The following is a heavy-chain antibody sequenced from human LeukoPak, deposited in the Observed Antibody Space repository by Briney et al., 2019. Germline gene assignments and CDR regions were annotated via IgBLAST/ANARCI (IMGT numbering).Heavy chain of an antibody. V-gene: IGHV4-59*01. Sequence: SETLSLTCTVSGGSISSYYWSWIRQPPGKGLEWIGYIYYSGSTNYNPSLKSRVTISVDTSKNQFSLKLSSVTAADTAVYYCARVGSRYYDSGGYYSNWFDPWGQGTLVTVSS. J-gene: IGHJ5*02. D-gene: IGHD3-22*01. CDR3: ARVGSRYYDSGGYYSNWFDP. CDR2: IYYSGST. CDR1: GGSISSYY.